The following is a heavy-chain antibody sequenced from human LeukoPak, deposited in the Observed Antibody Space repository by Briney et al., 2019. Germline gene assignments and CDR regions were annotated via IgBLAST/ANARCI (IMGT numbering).Heavy chain of an antibody. V-gene: IGHV4-59*12. Sequence: SETLSLTCTVSGGSISSYYWSWIRQPPGKGLEWIGYIYYSGSTYYNPSLKSRVTISVDTSKNQFSLKLSSVTAADTAVYYCAREGLRAFDIWGQGTMVTVSS. J-gene: IGHJ3*02. CDR3: AREGLRAFDI. CDR2: IYYSGST. CDR1: GGSISSYY.